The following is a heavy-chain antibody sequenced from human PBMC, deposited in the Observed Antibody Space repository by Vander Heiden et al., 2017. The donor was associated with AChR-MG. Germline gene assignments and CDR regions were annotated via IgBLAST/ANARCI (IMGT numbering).Heavy chain of an antibody. CDR3: ARDLNGDLPGDQDYWYFDL. CDR2: TYYRSKWYN. D-gene: IGHD7-27*01. CDR1: GDSVSSNSAA. J-gene: IGHJ2*01. Sequence: QVQLQQSGPGLVTPSQTLSLTCAISGDSVSSNSAAWNWNRQSPSRGLEWLGRTYYRSKWYNDYAVSVKSRITINPDTSKNQFSLQLNSVTPEDTAVYYCARDLNGDLPGDQDYWYFDLWGRGTLVTVSS. V-gene: IGHV6-1*01.